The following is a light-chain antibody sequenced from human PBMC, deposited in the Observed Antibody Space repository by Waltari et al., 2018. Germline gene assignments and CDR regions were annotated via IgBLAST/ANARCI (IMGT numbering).Light chain of an antibody. J-gene: IGLJ2*01. CDR1: SANIGAGYD. V-gene: IGLV1-40*01. CDR2: GNS. CDR3: QSYDSSLRGSRV. Sequence: QSVLTPPPSVSGAPGLRVTISCTGSSANIGAGYDIHWYQQLPGTAPKLLIYGNSNRPSGVPDRFSGSKSGTSASLAITGLQAEDEADYYCQSYDSSLRGSRVFGGGTKLTVL.